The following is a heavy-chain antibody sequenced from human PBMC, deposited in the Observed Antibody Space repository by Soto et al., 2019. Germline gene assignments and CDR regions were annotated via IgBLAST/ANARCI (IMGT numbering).Heavy chain of an antibody. CDR1: GYSFTNYW. J-gene: IGHJ4*02. Sequence: XESLKISCQTSGYSFTNYWIAWVRHMPGKGLEWMGVIYLSDSYTKYSPSFQGQVTISADKSISAAYLQWSSLEASDTAMYYCASGVVVVPTAILFRYWGQGTLVTVSS. CDR3: ASGVVVVPTAILFRY. CDR2: IYLSDSYT. V-gene: IGHV5-51*01. D-gene: IGHD2-2*02.